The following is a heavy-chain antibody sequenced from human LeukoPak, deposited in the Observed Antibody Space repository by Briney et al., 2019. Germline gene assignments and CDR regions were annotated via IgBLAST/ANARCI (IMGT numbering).Heavy chain of an antibody. CDR3: ARLPLTARRHFDY. D-gene: IGHD5-18*01. CDR1: GFTFSTYW. Sequence: GGSLRLSCAASGFTFSTYWMSWVRQAPGKGLEWVAHIKEDGSKKYYVDSVKGRFTISRDNAKNSQYLQMNSLRAEDTAVYYCARLPLTARRHFDYWGQGTLVTVSS. J-gene: IGHJ4*02. CDR2: IKEDGSKK. V-gene: IGHV3-7*05.